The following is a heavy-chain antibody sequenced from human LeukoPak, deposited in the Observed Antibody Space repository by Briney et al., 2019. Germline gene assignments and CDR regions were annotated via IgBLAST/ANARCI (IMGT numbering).Heavy chain of an antibody. J-gene: IGHJ4*02. Sequence: PGGSLRLSCAASGFTFSSYAMSWVRQAPGKGLEWVSAISGSGGSTYYADSVKGRFTISRDNSKNTLYLQMNSLRAEDTAVYYCAKTPEPMVRGVIRSPFDYWGQGTLVTVSS. D-gene: IGHD3-10*01. CDR3: AKTPEPMVRGVIRSPFDY. CDR1: GFTFSSYA. V-gene: IGHV3-23*01. CDR2: ISGSGGST.